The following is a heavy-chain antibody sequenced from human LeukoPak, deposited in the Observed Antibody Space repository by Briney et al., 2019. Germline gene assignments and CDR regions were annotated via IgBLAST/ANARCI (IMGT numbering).Heavy chain of an antibody. Sequence: GGSLRLSWAASGFTLSSYAMSWVRQAPGKGLEWVSAISGSGGSTYYADSVKGRFTTSRDNSKNTLYLQMNSLRVEDTAVYYCASPAHQWHWYYFDYWGQGTLVTVSS. CDR2: ISGSGGST. V-gene: IGHV3-23*01. CDR1: GFTLSSYA. J-gene: IGHJ4*02. CDR3: ASPAHQWHWYYFDY. D-gene: IGHD6-19*01.